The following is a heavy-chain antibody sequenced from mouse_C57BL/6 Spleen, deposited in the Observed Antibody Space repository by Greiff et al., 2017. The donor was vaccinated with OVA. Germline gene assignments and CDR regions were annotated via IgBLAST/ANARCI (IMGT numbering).Heavy chain of an antibody. CDR2: IYPGGGYT. CDR3: ARDSSGFDY. J-gene: IGHJ2*01. D-gene: IGHD3-2*02. V-gene: IGHV1-63*01. Sequence: VKLVESGAELVRPGTSVKMSCKASGYTFTNYWIGWAKQRPGHGLEWIGDIYPGGGYTNYNEKFKGKATLTADKSSSTAYMQFSSLTSEDSAIYYCARDSSGFDYWGQGTTLTVSS. CDR1: GYTFTNYW.